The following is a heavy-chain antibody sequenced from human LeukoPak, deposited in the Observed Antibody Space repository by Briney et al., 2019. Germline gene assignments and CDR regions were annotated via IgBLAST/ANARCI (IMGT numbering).Heavy chain of an antibody. J-gene: IGHJ3*02. V-gene: IGHV3-23*01. Sequence: GGSLRLSCAASEFTFSSYAMSWVRQAPGKGLAWVSAISGSGTSTYYADSVKGRFTISRDNAKNSLYLQMNSLRAEDTAVYYCASVFHDAFDIWGQGTMVTVSS. D-gene: IGHD5/OR15-5a*01. CDR1: EFTFSSYA. CDR2: ISGSGTST. CDR3: ASVFHDAFDI.